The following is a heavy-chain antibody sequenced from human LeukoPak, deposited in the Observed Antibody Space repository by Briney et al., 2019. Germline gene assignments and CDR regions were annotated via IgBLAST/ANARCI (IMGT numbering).Heavy chain of an antibody. CDR1: GFTVSSNY. CDR3: ARVLAVAGTYFDY. CDR2: IYSGGST. Sequence: PGGSLRLSCAASGFTVSSNYMSWVRQAPGKGLEWVSVIYSGGSTYYADSVKGRFTISRGNSKNTLYLQMNSLRAEDTAVYYCARVLAVAGTYFDYWGQGTLVTVSS. D-gene: IGHD6-19*01. V-gene: IGHV3-66*02. J-gene: IGHJ4*02.